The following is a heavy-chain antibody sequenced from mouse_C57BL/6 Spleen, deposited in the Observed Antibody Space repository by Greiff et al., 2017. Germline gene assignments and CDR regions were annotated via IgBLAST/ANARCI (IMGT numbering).Heavy chain of an antibody. Sequence: VQLQQPGAELVMPGASVKLSCKASGYTFTSYWMHWVKQRPGQGLEWIGEIDPSDSYTNYNQKFKGKSTLTVDKSSSTAYMQLSSLTSEDSAVYYCARNYDNFPWFAYWGQGTLVTVSA. V-gene: IGHV1-69*01. CDR3: ARNYDNFPWFAY. CDR2: IDPSDSYT. J-gene: IGHJ3*01. CDR1: GYTFTSYW. D-gene: IGHD2-1*01.